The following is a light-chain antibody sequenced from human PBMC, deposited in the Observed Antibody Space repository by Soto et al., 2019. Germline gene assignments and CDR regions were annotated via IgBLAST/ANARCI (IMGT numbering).Light chain of an antibody. CDR2: YDD. V-gene: IGLV1-36*01. CDR3: AAWDDSLGVV. Sequence: QSVLTQPPSVSEAPRQRVTISCSGSSSNIGNNAVNWYQQLPGQAPKLLIYYDDLLPSGVSDRFSGSKSGTSASLAISGLQSEDEADYYCAAWDDSLGVVFGGGTKVTVL. J-gene: IGLJ2*01. CDR1: SSNIGNNA.